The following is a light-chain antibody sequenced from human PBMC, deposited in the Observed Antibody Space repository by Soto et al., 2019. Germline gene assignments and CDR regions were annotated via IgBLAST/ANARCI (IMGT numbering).Light chain of an antibody. CDR3: QQHSDYPLT. J-gene: IGKJ4*01. Sequence: DIQVTQSPSTLSASVGDRVTITCRASHSISDWLAWFQQKPGKAPKLPIYKASTLEIGVPSRFSGSASGTEFTLTISSLQPDDFATYYCQQHSDYPLTFGGGTKVDIK. V-gene: IGKV1-5*03. CDR1: HSISDW. CDR2: KAS.